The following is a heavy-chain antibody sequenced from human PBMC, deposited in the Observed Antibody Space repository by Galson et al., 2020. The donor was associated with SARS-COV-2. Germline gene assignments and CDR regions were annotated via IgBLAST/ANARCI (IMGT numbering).Heavy chain of an antibody. Sequence: SETLSLTCAVYGGSFSGYYWSWIRQPPGKGLEWIGEINHSGSTNYNPSLKSRVTISVDTSKNQFSLKLSSVTAADTAVYYCARGGPGLLRRRGWFDPWGQGTMVTVSS. D-gene: IGHD2-15*01. J-gene: IGHJ5*02. CDR1: GGSFSGYY. CDR2: INHSGST. CDR3: ARGGPGLLRRRGWFDP. V-gene: IGHV4-34*01.